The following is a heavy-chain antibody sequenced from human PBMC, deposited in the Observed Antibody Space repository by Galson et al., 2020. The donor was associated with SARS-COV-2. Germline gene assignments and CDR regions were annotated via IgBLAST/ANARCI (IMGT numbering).Heavy chain of an antibody. CDR2: IYHSGST. Sequence: SETLSLTCTVSGYSISSGYYWGWIRQPPGKGLEWIGSIYHSGSTYYNPSLKSRVTISVDTSKNQFSLKLSSVTAADTAVYYCAAQEGYYYYYMDVWGKGTTVTVSS. J-gene: IGHJ6*03. CDR3: AAQEGYYYYYMDV. V-gene: IGHV4-38-2*02. CDR1: GYSISSGYY.